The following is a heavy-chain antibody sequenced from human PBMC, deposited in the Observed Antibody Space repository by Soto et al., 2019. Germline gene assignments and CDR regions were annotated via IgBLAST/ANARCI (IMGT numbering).Heavy chain of an antibody. CDR3: AISLSVAVNYGIDV. D-gene: IGHD2-15*01. CDR1: GFTFSNYA. CDR2: INDDGDTT. J-gene: IGHJ6*02. Sequence: EVQLLESGGGLVQPGGSLRLSCAASGFTFSNYAMSWVRQSPGKGLEWVSTINDDGDTTYHAASVKGRFTSSRDTSQNTLYLQMNSLGAEDTAVYYCAISLSVAVNYGIDVWGQGKTVTVSS. V-gene: IGHV3-23*01.